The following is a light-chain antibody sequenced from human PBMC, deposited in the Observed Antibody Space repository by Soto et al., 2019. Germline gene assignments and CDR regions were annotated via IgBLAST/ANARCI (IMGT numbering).Light chain of an antibody. CDR3: QQYGSSPYT. V-gene: IGKV3-20*01. CDR1: QSVSSSY. Sequence: EIVLTQSPGTLSLSPGERATLSCRASQSVSSSYLAWYQQNPGQAPRILIYGASSRATGIPDRFSGSGSGTDFTLTISRLEPEDFAVYYCQQYGSSPYTFGQGTKLEIK. CDR2: GAS. J-gene: IGKJ2*01.